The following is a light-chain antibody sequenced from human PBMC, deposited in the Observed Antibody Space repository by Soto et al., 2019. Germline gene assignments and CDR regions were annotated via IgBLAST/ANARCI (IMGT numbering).Light chain of an antibody. Sequence: IQMTQSPSSLSASVGDRVTITCRASQSISNYLNWYQQKPGKAPKLLIYAASSLQSGVPSRFSGSGSETDFTLTISSLQPDDAATYYCQQSFSPRWTFGQGTKVEV. V-gene: IGKV1-39*01. J-gene: IGKJ1*01. CDR2: AAS. CDR1: QSISNY. CDR3: QQSFSPRWT.